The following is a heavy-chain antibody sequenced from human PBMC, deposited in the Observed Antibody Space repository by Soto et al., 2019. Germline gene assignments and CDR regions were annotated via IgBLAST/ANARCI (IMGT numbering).Heavy chain of an antibody. CDR2: ISDGGDRI. Sequence: EVQLLESGGGLVQPGGSLRLSCAASGFTFSSNSRSWVRQAPGEGREWVSAISDGGDRIYYVDSVKGRFTISRDNSKNKLYLQMDSLRAEDTAVYYCVTLALGKFDYWGQGILVIVSS. CDR3: VTLALGKFDY. J-gene: IGHJ4*02. V-gene: IGHV3-23*01. CDR1: GFTFSSNS. D-gene: IGHD1-26*01.